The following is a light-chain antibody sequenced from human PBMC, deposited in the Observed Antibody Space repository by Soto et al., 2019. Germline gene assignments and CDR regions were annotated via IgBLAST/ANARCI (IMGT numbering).Light chain of an antibody. J-gene: IGLJ3*02. CDR3: GSWDRSLRGWV. CDR2: DNN. CDR1: SSDVGGYKY. Sequence: QSALTQPPSASGSPGQSVTISCTGTSSDVGGYKYVSWYQQHPGKAPKVLIYDNNKRPSGIPDRFSGSKSATSATLDITGLQTGDEADYYCGSWDRSLRGWVFGGGTKLTVL. V-gene: IGLV2-8*01.